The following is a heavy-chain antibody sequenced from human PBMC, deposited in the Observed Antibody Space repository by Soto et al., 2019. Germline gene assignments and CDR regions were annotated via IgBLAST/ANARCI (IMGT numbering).Heavy chain of an antibody. D-gene: IGHD3-16*01. J-gene: IGHJ3*02. Sequence: SETLSLTSPVSSGSLGTYLVISIRQPPGKGLEWIGDIYYSGTTNYNPSLKSRVTISLDTSKNQFSLRLGSVTAAGTAVYYCARGRGDTYDAFDIWGQGTLVTVSS. CDR2: IYYSGTT. V-gene: IGHV4-59*01. CDR1: SGSLGTYL. CDR3: ARGRGDTYDAFDI.